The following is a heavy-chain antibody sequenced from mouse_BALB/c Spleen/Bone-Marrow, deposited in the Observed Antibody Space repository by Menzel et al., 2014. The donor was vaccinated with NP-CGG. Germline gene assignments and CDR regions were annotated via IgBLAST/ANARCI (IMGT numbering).Heavy chain of an antibody. CDR1: GYSFTGYY. CDR2: ANPNNGGT. CDR3: ARDAMDY. J-gene: IGHJ4*01. V-gene: IGHV1-18*01. Sequence: VQLQQSGPDLVKPGASLKISCKASGYSFTGYYMYWLKQSHGKSLEWIGRANPNNGGTTYNQKFKDKAILTVDKSSTIAYMELRSLTSEDSAVYYCARDAMDYWGQGTSVTVSS.